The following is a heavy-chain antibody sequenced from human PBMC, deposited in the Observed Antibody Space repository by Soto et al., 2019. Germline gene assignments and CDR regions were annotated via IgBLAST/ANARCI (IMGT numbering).Heavy chain of an antibody. Sequence: PSHALSLTCDSCGDSASSNSSASNCIRQSQSRTLEWLGMTDYRSKWYNDYAVSVKSGITINPDTSKYQCSLQLNSVPHEDTAVYYCARERRFGEWLRYSYYYGMDVWGQETTVTV. V-gene: IGHV6-1*01. CDR3: ARERRFGEWLRYSYYYGMDV. CDR2: TDYRSKWYN. D-gene: IGHD3-3*01. J-gene: IGHJ6*02. CDR1: GDSASSNSSA.